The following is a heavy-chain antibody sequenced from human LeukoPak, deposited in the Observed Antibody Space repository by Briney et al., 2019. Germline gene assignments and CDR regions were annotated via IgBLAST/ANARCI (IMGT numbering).Heavy chain of an antibody. V-gene: IGHV3-21*01. CDR1: GFTFSSYS. CDR3: ARDATVDTAMVTGAHYGMDV. J-gene: IGHJ6*02. D-gene: IGHD5-18*01. CDR2: ISSSSSYI. Sequence: GGSLRLSCAASGFTFSSYSMNWVRQAPGKGLEWVSSISSSSSYIYYADSVKGRFTISRDNAKNSLYLQMNSLRAEDTAVYYCARDATVDTAMVTGAHYGMDVWGQGTTVTVSS.